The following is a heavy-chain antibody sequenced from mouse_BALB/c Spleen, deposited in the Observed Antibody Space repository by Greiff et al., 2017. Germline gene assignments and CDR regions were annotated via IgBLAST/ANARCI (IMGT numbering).Heavy chain of an antibody. Sequence: EVKLVESGGGLVQPGGSRKLSCAASGFTFSSFGMHWVRQAPEKGLEWVAYISSGSSTIYYADTVKGRFTISRDNPKNTLFLQMTSLRSEDTAMYYCALYAMDYWGQGTSVTVSS. CDR3: ALYAMDY. CDR1: GFTFSSFG. J-gene: IGHJ4*01. CDR2: ISSGSSTI. V-gene: IGHV5-17*02.